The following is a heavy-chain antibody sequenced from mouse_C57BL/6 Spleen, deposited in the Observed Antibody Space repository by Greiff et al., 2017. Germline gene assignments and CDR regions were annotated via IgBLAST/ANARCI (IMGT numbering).Heavy chain of an antibody. CDR3: ARSGGYGYAMDY. Sequence: QVQLQQSGAELVRPGTSVKVSCKASGYAFTNYLIEWVKQRPGQGLEWIGVINPGSGGTNYNEKFKGKATLTADKSSSTAYMQLSSLASEDSAVDVCARSGGYGYAMDYWGQGTSVTVSS. D-gene: IGHD2-2*01. J-gene: IGHJ4*01. CDR1: GYAFTNYL. CDR2: INPGSGGT. V-gene: IGHV1-54*01.